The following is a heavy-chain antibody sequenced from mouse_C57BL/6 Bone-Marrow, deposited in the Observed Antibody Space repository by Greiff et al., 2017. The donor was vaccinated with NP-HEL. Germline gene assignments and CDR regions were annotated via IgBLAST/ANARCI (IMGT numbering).Heavy chain of an antibody. Sequence: DVKLVESGGGLVQPGGSLSLSCAASGFTFTDYYMSWVRQPPGKALEWLGFIRNKANGYTTEYSASVKGRFTISRDNSQSILYLQMNALRAEDSATYYCARYSNQIFDYWGQGTTLTVSS. CDR1: GFTFTDYY. CDR2: IRNKANGYTT. J-gene: IGHJ2*01. CDR3: ARYSNQIFDY. V-gene: IGHV7-3*01. D-gene: IGHD2-1*01.